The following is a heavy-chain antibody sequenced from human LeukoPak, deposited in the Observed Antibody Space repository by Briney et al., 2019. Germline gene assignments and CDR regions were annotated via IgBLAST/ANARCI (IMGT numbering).Heavy chain of an antibody. CDR3: ARVGSSGWYVHPTLDY. D-gene: IGHD6-19*01. CDR2: INPNSGDT. Sequence: ASVRVSCXASGYTFTGYYMHWVRQAPGQGLEWMGWINPNSGDTNYAQKFQGRVTVTRDTSISTAYMELSWLRSGDTAVYYCARVGSSGWYVHPTLDYWGQGTLVTVSS. CDR1: GYTFTGYY. V-gene: IGHV1-2*02. J-gene: IGHJ4*02.